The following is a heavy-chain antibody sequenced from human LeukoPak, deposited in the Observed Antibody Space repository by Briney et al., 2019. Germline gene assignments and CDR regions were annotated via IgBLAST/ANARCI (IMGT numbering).Heavy chain of an antibody. CDR2: INPNSGGT. J-gene: IGHJ4*02. Sequence: ASVKVSCKASGYTFTSNGISWVRQAPGQGLEWMGWINPNSGGTNYAQKFQGRVTMTEDTSTDTAYMELSSLRSEDTAVYYCATDRSGPNYYDSIGGYFDYWGQGTLVTVSS. D-gene: IGHD3-22*01. V-gene: IGHV1-18*01. CDR1: GYTFTSNG. CDR3: ATDRSGPNYYDSIGGYFDY.